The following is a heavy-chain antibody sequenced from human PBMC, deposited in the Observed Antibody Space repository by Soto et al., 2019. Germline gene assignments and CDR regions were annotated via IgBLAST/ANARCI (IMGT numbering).Heavy chain of an antibody. V-gene: IGHV1-18*01. J-gene: IGHJ5*01. CDR3: TGGPPNWGFDS. D-gene: IGHD7-27*01. CDR1: GYTFINHG. CDR2: IRFYNDNT. Sequence: GASVKVSCKASGYTFINHGISWVRQAPGQGLEWMGGIRFYNDNTNYAPKFQGRVTMTTDTSTSTAHMELRSLRSEDTAAYYCTGGPPNWGFDSWGQGTPVTVSS.